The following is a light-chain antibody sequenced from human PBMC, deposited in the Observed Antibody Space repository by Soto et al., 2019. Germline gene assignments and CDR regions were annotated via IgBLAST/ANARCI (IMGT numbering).Light chain of an antibody. CDR2: GAS. V-gene: IGKV3-20*01. J-gene: IGKJ3*01. CDR1: QSVSSNN. Sequence: EIVLTQSPGTLSLSPGERATLSCRASQSVSSNNLAWYQQRPGQAPRVVIYGASTRATGIPERFSGSGSGTGFTLAISRLEPEDFAVYYCQQYGRSPFTFGPGTKVDIK. CDR3: QQYGRSPFT.